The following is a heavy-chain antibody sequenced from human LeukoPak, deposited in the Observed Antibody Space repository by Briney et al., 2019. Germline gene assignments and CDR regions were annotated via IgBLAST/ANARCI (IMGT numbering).Heavy chain of an antibody. V-gene: IGHV4-4*07. CDR2: IYTSGST. J-gene: IGHJ6*03. CDR1: GGSISSYY. CDR3: ARDGSTSFRFYYYYYMDV. Sequence: SEALSLTCTVSGGSISSYYWSWIRQPAGKGLEWIGRIYTSGSTNYNPSLKSRVTMSVDTSKNQFSLKLSSVTAADTAVYYCARDGSTSFRFYYYYYMDVWGKGTTVTASS. D-gene: IGHD2-2*01.